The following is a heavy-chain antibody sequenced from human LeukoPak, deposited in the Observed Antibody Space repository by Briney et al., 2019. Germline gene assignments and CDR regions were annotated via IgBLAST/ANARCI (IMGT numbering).Heavy chain of an antibody. Sequence: SETLSLTCTVSGGSISSYYWSWIRQPPGKGLEWIGYIYYSGSTNYNPSLKSRVTISVDTSKNQFSLKLSSVTAADTAVYYCAREGYYSYYYYMDVWGKGTTVTVSS. V-gene: IGHV4-59*01. CDR3: AREGYYSYYYYMDV. CDR2: IYYSGST. J-gene: IGHJ6*03. D-gene: IGHD3-22*01. CDR1: GGSISSYY.